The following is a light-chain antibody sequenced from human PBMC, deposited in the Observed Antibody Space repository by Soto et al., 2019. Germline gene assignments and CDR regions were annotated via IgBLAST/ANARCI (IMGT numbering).Light chain of an antibody. CDR3: QQSSTTPLS. Sequence: DIQMTQSSSSLSASVGDRVTISCRASQSLSTYVNWYQHKSGQAPKVLIYAASTLQTGVPPRFAGSGSGTDFTLTISSLQPDDFATYYCQQSSTTPLSFGQGTKLE. CDR2: AAS. CDR1: QSLSTY. V-gene: IGKV1-39*01. J-gene: IGKJ2*03.